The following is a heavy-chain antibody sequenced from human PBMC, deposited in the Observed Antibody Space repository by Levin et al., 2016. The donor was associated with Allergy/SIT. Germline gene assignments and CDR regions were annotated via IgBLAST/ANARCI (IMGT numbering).Heavy chain of an antibody. CDR3: ARAKIDY. CDR2: ISNSGRST. V-gene: IGHV3-23*01. CDR1: GFTFSRYA. Sequence: GGSLRLSCAASGFTFSRYALSWVRQAPGKGLEWLSAISNSGRSTYYADSVKGRFTISRDNAKNLVYLQMNNLRVEDTAVYYCARAKIDYWGQGTQVTVSS. J-gene: IGHJ4*02.